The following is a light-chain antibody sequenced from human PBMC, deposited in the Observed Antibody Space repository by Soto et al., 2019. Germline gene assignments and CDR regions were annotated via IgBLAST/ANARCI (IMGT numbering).Light chain of an antibody. CDR2: DAY. J-gene: IGKJ3*01. CDR3: QQRSDWPPFT. CDR1: QSISGF. Sequence: EIVLTQSPATLSLSPGDTATLSCRASQSISGFLAWYQQKPGQAPRLLIYDAYNRATGIPARFSGSRSGTDFTLTICSLEPEDFAVYYCQQRSDWPPFTFGPGTRVDVK. V-gene: IGKV3-11*01.